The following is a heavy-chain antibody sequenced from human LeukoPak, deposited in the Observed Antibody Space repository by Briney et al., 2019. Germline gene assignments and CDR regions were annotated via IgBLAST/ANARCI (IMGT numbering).Heavy chain of an antibody. Sequence: SETLSLTCTVSGGSINNYYWTWVRQPPGQGLEWIGYIYYSGSTNYNPSLNSRVTMSVDTSKNQFSLNLSSVTAADTAVYYCARGAGYCSGGSCSYYFDYWGQGTLVTVSS. CDR3: ARGAGYCSGGSCSYYFDY. CDR1: GGSINNYY. V-gene: IGHV4-59*01. D-gene: IGHD2-15*01. J-gene: IGHJ4*02. CDR2: IYYSGST.